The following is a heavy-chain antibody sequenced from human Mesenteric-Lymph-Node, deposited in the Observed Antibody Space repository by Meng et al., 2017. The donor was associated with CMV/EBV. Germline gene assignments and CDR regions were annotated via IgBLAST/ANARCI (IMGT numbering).Heavy chain of an antibody. J-gene: IGHJ4*02. CDR3: ARVDSGYENYFDY. D-gene: IGHD5-12*01. CDR1: GGPSSSSRL. Sequence: AVSGGPSSSSRLWSWVRQPPGKGLEWIGEIYHSGSTNYHPSLKSRVTISVDKSKNQFSLKLSSVTAADTAVYYCARVDSGYENYFDYWGQGTLVTVSS. V-gene: IGHV4-4*02. CDR2: IYHSGST.